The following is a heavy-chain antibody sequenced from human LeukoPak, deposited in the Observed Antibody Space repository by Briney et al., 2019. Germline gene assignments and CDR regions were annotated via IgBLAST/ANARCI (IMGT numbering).Heavy chain of an antibody. Sequence: GGSLRLSCAASGFXFSSYAISWVRQAPGKGLEWVSVIYGGGSTYYADSVKGRFTISRDNSKNTLYLQMNTLRAEDTAVYYCARSDGIATAGPFDYWGQGTLVTVS. CDR2: IYGGGST. CDR3: ARSDGIATAGPFDY. CDR1: GFXFSSYA. V-gene: IGHV3-53*01. D-gene: IGHD6-13*01. J-gene: IGHJ4*02.